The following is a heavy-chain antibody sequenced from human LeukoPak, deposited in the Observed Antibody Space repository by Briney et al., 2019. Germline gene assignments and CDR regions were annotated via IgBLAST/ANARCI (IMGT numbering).Heavy chain of an antibody. CDR1: GGSISSYY. CDR2: IYYSGST. CDR3: ARRNYSNLDY. Sequence: SETLSRTCTVSGGSISSYYWSWIRQPPGKGLEWIGYIYYSGSTNYNPSLKSRVTISVDTSKNQFSLKLSSVTAADTAVYYCARRNYSNLDYWGQGTLVTVSS. D-gene: IGHD4-11*01. V-gene: IGHV4-59*08. J-gene: IGHJ4*02.